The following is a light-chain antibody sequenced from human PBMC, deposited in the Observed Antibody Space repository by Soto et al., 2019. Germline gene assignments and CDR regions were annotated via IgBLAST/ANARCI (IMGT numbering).Light chain of an antibody. Sequence: DIQMTQSPSTLSASVGDRVTITCRASQRFGSWLAWYQQKPGKAPKLLIYDVSSLENGVPGRFSGSGSGTEFTLTISSLQPDDYATYYCQQYNISPSTFGQGTKVDIK. J-gene: IGKJ2*02. CDR2: DVS. V-gene: IGKV1-5*01. CDR1: QRFGSW. CDR3: QQYNISPST.